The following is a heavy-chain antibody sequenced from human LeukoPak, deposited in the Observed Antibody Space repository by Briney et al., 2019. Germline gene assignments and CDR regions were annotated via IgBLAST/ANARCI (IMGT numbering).Heavy chain of an antibody. J-gene: IGHJ4*02. CDR3: VKDIGSGPIFGEAFDY. D-gene: IGHD3-3*01. Sequence: PGRSLRLSCAASGFIFDDYAMHWVRQAPGKGLEWVSGISWNSVTIGYADSVKGRFTISRDNAKNSLYLQMNSLRVEDMAFYYCVKDIGSGPIFGEAFDYWGQGSLVTVSS. V-gene: IGHV3-9*03. CDR1: GFIFDDYA. CDR2: ISWNSVTI.